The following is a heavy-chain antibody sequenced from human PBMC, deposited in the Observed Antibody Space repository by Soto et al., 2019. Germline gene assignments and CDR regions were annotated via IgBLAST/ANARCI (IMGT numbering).Heavy chain of an antibody. Sequence: SETLSLTCTVSGGSISSSSYYWGWIRQPPGKGLEWIGSIYYSGSTYYNPSLKSRVTISVDTSKNQFSLKLSSVTAADTAVYYCARRPGSSWNNWFDPWGQGTLVTVSS. CDR1: GGSISSSSYY. CDR2: IYYSGST. V-gene: IGHV4-39*01. D-gene: IGHD6-13*01. CDR3: ARRPGSSWNNWFDP. J-gene: IGHJ5*02.